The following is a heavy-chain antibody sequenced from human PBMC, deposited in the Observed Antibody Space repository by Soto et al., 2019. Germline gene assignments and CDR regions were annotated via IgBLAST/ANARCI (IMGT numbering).Heavy chain of an antibody. D-gene: IGHD3-10*01. Sequence: GGSLRLSCAASGFTSSTYGMNWVRQAPGKGLEWLSYISTGRSNIYYADSVKGRFTISRDNAKNSLFLQMHSLRHEDTAVYYCARDRFLGILDYWGQGTPVTVSS. V-gene: IGHV3-48*02. CDR3: ARDRFLGILDY. CDR1: GFTSSTYG. CDR2: ISTGRSNI. J-gene: IGHJ4*02.